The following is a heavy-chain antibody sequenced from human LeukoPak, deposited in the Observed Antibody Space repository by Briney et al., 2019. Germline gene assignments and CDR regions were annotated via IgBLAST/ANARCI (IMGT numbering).Heavy chain of an antibody. V-gene: IGHV3-30*02. CDR1: GFTFSNYG. D-gene: IGHD1-14*01. J-gene: IGHJ4*02. Sequence: GGSLRLSCGASGFTFSNYGMLWVRQAPGKGLEWVAFIRYDGSNKLYADSVKGRFTISRDNSKNTLYLHINSLRAEDTAVYYCVKDNPLDYWGQGTLVTVSS. CDR2: IRYDGSNK. CDR3: VKDNPLDY.